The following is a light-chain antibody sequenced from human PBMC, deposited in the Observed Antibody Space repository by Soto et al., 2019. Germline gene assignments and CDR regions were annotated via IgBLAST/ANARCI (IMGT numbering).Light chain of an antibody. V-gene: IGKV1-5*01. CDR2: DPS. CDR1: QSISSW. Sequence: DIQMTQSPSTLSASVGDRVTITCRASQSISSWLAWYQQKPGKAPKLMLYDPSILESGVPSRFSGSGSGTEFTITISSLQPDDFAAYYCQQYNSYGTFGQGTKLEI. J-gene: IGKJ2*02. CDR3: QQYNSYGT.